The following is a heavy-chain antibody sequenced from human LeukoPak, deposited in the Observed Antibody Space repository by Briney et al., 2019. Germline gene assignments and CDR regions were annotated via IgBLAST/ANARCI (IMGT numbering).Heavy chain of an antibody. CDR2: ISGSGGST. J-gene: IGHJ6*03. CDR1: GFTFSSYA. Sequence: GGSLRLSCAASGFTFSSYAMSWVRQAPGKGLEWVSAISGSGGSTYYADSVKGRFTISRDNSKNTLYLQMNSLRAEDTAVYYCANSEAARPATFYYYYYMDVWGKGTTVTVSS. CDR3: ANSEAARPATFYYYYYMDV. D-gene: IGHD6-6*01. V-gene: IGHV3-23*01.